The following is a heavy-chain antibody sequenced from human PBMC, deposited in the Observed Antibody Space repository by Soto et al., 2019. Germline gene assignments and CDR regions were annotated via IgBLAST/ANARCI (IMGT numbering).Heavy chain of an antibody. CDR3: ALAFFDCSGGSCYPNNWFDP. J-gene: IGHJ5*02. D-gene: IGHD2-15*01. Sequence: SGPTLVNPTQTLTLTCTFPGFSLSTSGVGVGWIRQPPGKALEWLALIYWDDDKRYSPSLKSRLTITKDTSKNQVVLTMTNMDPVDTATYYCALAFFDCSGGSCYPNNWFDPWGQGTLVTVS. CDR1: GFSLSTSGVG. V-gene: IGHV2-5*02. CDR2: IYWDDDK.